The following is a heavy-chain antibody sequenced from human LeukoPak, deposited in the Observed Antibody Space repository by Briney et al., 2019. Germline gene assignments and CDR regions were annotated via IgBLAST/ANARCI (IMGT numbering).Heavy chain of an antibody. CDR2: IYYSGST. J-gene: IGHJ4*02. CDR3: ARVRYYDSSGYRPPYYFDY. CDR1: GGSISSYY. D-gene: IGHD3-22*01. V-gene: IGHV4-59*01. Sequence: SETLSLTCTVSGGSISSYYWSWIRQPPGKGLEWIGYIYYSGSTNYGPSLKRRVTISVDTSKNQFSLKLSSVTAADTAVYYCARVRYYDSSGYRPPYYFDYWGQGTLVTVSS.